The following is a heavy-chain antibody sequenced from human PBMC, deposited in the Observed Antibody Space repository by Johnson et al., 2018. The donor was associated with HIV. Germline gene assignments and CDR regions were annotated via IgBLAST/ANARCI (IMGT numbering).Heavy chain of an antibody. J-gene: IGHJ3*01. CDR2: IRYDGDIT. CDR3: TKGHSSGYPKDAFDL. Sequence: QVQLVESGGGVVQPVGSLRLSCAASGFTFSNYGMHWVRQAPGKGLEWVAFIRYDGDITYYVDSVKGRFTISRDNSKNTLYLQMNSLRTEDTAMYYCTKGHSSGYPKDAFDLWGQGTIVTVSS. D-gene: IGHD3-22*01. CDR1: GFTFSNYG. V-gene: IGHV3-30*02.